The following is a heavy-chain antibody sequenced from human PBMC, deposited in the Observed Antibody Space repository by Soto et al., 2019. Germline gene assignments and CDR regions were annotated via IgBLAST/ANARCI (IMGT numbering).Heavy chain of an antibody. CDR1: GFTFSSYT. CDR3: ARDWNRAVTASDY. J-gene: IGHJ4*02. CDR2: ISSGSSYI. V-gene: IGHV3-21*01. D-gene: IGHD4-17*01. Sequence: EVQLVESGGGLVKPGGSLRLSCAASGFTFSSYTMNWVRQAPGKALEWVSSISSGSSYIYYADSVKGRFTISRDNAKNSLSLQMNSLRAEDTAVYYCARDWNRAVTASDYWGQGTLVTVSS.